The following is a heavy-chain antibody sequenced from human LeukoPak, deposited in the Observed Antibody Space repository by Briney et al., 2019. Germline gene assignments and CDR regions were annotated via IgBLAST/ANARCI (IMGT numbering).Heavy chain of an antibody. CDR3: ARESMGYCSSTSCYNY. Sequence: ASVKVSCKASGYTFTGYYMHWVRQAPGQRLEWMGWINPNSGGTNYAPKFQGRVTMTRDTSISTAYMELSRLRSDDTAVYYCARESMGYCSSTSCYNYWGQGTLVTVSS. CDR1: GYTFTGYY. J-gene: IGHJ4*02. V-gene: IGHV1-2*02. CDR2: INPNSGGT. D-gene: IGHD2-2*02.